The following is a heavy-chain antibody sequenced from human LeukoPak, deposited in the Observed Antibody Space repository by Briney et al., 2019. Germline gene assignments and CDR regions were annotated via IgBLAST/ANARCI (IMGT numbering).Heavy chain of an antibody. CDR2: IYPGDSDT. D-gene: IGHD2-2*01. V-gene: IGHV5-51*01. Sequence: RGESLKISCKGSGYSFTSYWIGWVRQMPGKGLEWMGIIYPGDSDTRYSPSFQGQVTISADKSISTAYLQWSSLKASDTAMYYCARSLIVVGANNWFDPWGQGTLVTVSS. CDR1: GYSFTSYW. J-gene: IGHJ5*02. CDR3: ARSLIVVGANNWFDP.